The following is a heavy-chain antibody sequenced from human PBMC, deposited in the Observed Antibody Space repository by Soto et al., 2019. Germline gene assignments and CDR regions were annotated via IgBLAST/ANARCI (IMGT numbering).Heavy chain of an antibody. CDR2: INSDGSST. CDR1: GFTFSSYW. Sequence: GGSLRLSCAASGFTFSSYWMHWVRQAPGKGLVWVSRINSDGSSTSYADSVKGRFTISRDNAKNTLYLQMNSLRAEDTAVYCCARDAPILSGYCSGGSCYLGNWFDPWGQGTLVTVSS. J-gene: IGHJ5*02. D-gene: IGHD2-15*01. CDR3: ARDAPILSGYCSGGSCYLGNWFDP. V-gene: IGHV3-74*01.